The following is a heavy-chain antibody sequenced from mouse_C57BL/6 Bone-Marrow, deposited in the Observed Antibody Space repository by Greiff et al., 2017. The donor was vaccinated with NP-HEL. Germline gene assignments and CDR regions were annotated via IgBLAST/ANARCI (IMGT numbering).Heavy chain of an antibody. V-gene: IGHV1-50*01. CDR2: IDPSDSYT. CDR3: ARRFSIPEGFAY. J-gene: IGHJ3*01. CDR1: GYTFTSYW. D-gene: IGHD2-3*01. Sequence: QVQLQQPGAELVKPGASVKLSCKASGYTFTSYWMQWVKQRPGQGLEWIGEIDPSDSYTNYNQKFKGKATLTVDTSSSTAYMQLSSLTSEDSAVYYCARRFSIPEGFAYWGQGTLVTVSA.